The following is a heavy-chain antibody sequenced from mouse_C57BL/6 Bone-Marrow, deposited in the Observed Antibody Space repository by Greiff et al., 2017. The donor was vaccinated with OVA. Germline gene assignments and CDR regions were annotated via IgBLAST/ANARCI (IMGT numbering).Heavy chain of an antibody. Sequence: QQSGAELVRPGASVKLSCTASGFNIKDDYMHWVKQRPEQGLEWIGWIDPENGDTEYASKFQGKATITADTSSNTAYLQLSSLTSEDTAVYYCTRTFFDYWGQGTTLTVSS. CDR1: GFNIKDDY. CDR3: TRTFFDY. J-gene: IGHJ2*01. CDR2: IDPENGDT. V-gene: IGHV14-4*01.